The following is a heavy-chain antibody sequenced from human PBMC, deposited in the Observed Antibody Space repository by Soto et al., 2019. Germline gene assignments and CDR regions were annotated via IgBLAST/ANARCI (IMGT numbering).Heavy chain of an antibody. D-gene: IGHD4-17*01. CDR3: ATVKYGDYARLDY. Sequence: PVGSLRLSCAASGFTVSSNYMSWVRQAPGKGLEWVSVIYSGGSTYYADSVKGRFTISRDNSKNTLYLQMNSLRAEDTAVYYCATVKYGDYARLDYWGQGTLVTVSS. V-gene: IGHV3-53*01. J-gene: IGHJ4*02. CDR1: GFTVSSNY. CDR2: IYSGGST.